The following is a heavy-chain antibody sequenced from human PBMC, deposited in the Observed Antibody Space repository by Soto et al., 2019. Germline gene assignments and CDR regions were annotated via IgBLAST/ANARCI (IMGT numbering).Heavy chain of an antibody. J-gene: IGHJ3*02. V-gene: IGHV5-51*01. D-gene: IGHD5-12*01. CDR1: GYSFTSYW. CDR3: ASQEMATKNVDSFDI. CDR2: IYPGDSDT. Sequence: LGESLKISCKGSGYSFTSYWIGWVRQMPGKGLEWMGIIYPGDSDTRYSPSFQGQVTISADKSISTAYLQWSSLKASDTAMYYCASQEMATKNVDSFDIWRQGTMVTVS.